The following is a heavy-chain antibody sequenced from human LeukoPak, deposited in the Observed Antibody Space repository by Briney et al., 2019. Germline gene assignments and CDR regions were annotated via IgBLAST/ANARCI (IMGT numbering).Heavy chain of an antibody. Sequence: SETLSLTCAVYGGSFSGYYWSWIRQPPGKGLEWIGEINHSGSTNYNPSLKSRVTISVDTSKNQFSLKLSSVTAADTPVYYCARGRYSSSKAVGYFQHWGQGTLVTVSS. CDR1: GGSFSGYY. CDR2: INHSGST. V-gene: IGHV4-34*01. J-gene: IGHJ1*01. CDR3: ARGRYSSSKAVGYFQH. D-gene: IGHD6-6*01.